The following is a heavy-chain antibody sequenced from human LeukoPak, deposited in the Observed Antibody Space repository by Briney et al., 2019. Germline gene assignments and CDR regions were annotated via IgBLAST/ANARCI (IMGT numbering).Heavy chain of an antibody. CDR1: GFTFSAYV. V-gene: IGHV3-23*01. D-gene: IGHD6-19*01. J-gene: IGHJ4*01. CDR2: LSGSGITT. Sequence: GGSLRLSCVASGFTFSAYVMAWVRQAPGKGLEWVSTLSGSGITTYYADSVTGRFTISRDNSKNTLYLQMNSLRAEDTAVYYCAKGIYSSGWSYFDYWGHGTLVTVSS. CDR3: AKGIYSSGWSYFDY.